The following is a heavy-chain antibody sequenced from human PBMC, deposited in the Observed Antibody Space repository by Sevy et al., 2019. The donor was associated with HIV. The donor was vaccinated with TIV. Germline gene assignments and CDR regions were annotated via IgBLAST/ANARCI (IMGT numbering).Heavy chain of an antibody. V-gene: IGHV4-38-2*01. CDR3: ARADPIVVVPAAKGGWFDP. Sequence: SETLSLTCAVSGYSISSGYYWGWIRQPPGKGLEWIGSIYHSGSTYYNPSLKSRVTISVDTSKNQFSLKLSFVTAADTAVYYCARADPIVVVPAAKGGWFDPWGQGTLVTVSS. CDR1: GYSISSGYY. CDR2: IYHSGST. J-gene: IGHJ5*02. D-gene: IGHD2-2*01.